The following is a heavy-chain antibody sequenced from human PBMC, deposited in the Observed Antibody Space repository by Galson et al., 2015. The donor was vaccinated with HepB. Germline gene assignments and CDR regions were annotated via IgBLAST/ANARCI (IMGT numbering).Heavy chain of an antibody. CDR1: GFTFSDYY. CDR3: ASDMNSSSWSGLQH. V-gene: IGHV3-11*01. J-gene: IGHJ1*01. CDR2: ISSSGSTI. D-gene: IGHD6-13*01. Sequence: SLRLSCAASGFTFSDYYMSWIRQAPGKGLEWVSYISSSGSTIYYADSVKGRFTISRDNAKNSLYLQMNSLRAEDTAVYYCASDMNSSSWSGLQHWGQGTLVTVSS.